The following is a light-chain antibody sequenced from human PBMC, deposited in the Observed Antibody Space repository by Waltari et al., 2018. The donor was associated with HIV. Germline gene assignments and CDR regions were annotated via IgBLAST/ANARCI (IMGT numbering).Light chain of an antibody. J-gene: IGLJ1*01. V-gene: IGLV1-47*01. Sequence: QSVLTQPPSASGTPGQRVTISCSESSSNIEFNYVYWYQQVPGTAPKLLIYKNDQWPSGVPDRFSASKSGTSASLVISGLRSEDEADYYCAAWDDRLSGRVFGTGTRVTVL. CDR1: SSNIEFNY. CDR2: KND. CDR3: AAWDDRLSGRV.